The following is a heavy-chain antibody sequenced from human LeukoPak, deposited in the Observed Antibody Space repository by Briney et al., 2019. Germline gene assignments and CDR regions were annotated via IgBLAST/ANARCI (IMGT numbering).Heavy chain of an antibody. CDR1: GGSFSGYY. CDR2: INHSGST. V-gene: IGHV4-34*01. J-gene: IGHJ5*02. CDR3: ARGASAGEGYSNWFDP. D-gene: IGHD6-13*01. Sequence: SETLSLTCAVYGGSFSGYYWSWIRQPPGKGLEWIGEINHSGSTNYNPSLKSRVTISVDTSKNQFSLKLSSVTAADTAVCYCARGASAGEGYSNWFDPWGQGTLVTVSS.